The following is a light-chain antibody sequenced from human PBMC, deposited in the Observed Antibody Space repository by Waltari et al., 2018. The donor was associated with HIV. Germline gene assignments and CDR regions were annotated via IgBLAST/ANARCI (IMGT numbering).Light chain of an antibody. CDR1: RLGDMF. CDR3: QAWDSVTGV. Sequence: SFELTQSPSVSVSPGQTARIACSGDRLGDMFVCWYQQKSGQSPVMLIYEDNKRPSGIPERFSGTNSGNTATLTISGTQSVDEADYYCQAWDSVTGVFGGGTKLTVL. V-gene: IGLV3-1*01. J-gene: IGLJ2*01. CDR2: EDN.